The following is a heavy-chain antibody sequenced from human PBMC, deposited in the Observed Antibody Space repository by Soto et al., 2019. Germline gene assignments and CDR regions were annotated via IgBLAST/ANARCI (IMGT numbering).Heavy chain of an antibody. CDR2: ISSNGGST. Sequence: EVQLVESGGGLVQPGGSLRLSCAASGFTFSSYAMHWVRQAPGKGLEYVSAISSNGGSTYYANSVKGRFTISRDNSKNTLYLQMGSLRAEDMAVYYCVASRGGYSSSWPLTGAFDIWGQGTMVTVSS. V-gene: IGHV3-64*01. CDR1: GFTFSSYA. J-gene: IGHJ3*02. CDR3: VASRGGYSSSWPLTGAFDI. D-gene: IGHD6-13*01.